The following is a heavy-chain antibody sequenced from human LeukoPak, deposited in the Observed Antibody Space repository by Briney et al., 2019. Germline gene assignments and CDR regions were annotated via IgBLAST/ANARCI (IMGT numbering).Heavy chain of an antibody. J-gene: IGHJ4*02. CDR1: GFTFSGSG. Sequence: GGSLRLSCAASGFTFSGSGMHWVRQAPGKGLEWVAFIRNDGTNKYYAESVKGRFTISRDNSKNTLYLQMNSLRAEDTAVYYCARTGNPATGDYWGQGTLVTVSS. CDR2: IRNDGTNK. V-gene: IGHV3-30*02. D-gene: IGHD1-1*01. CDR3: ARTGNPATGDY.